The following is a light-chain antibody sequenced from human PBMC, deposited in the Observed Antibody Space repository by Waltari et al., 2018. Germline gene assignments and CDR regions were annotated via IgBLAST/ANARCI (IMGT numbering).Light chain of an antibody. CDR1: QSISTR. CDR2: KAS. J-gene: IGKJ1*01. Sequence: DIQMTQSPSTLSASVGDRVTITCRASQSISTRLAGQQQKPGKAPKVLIYKASTLQSGVPSRFNGSGSETEFTLTISSLQPDDFATYYCQQYSVWLWTFGQGTKVEIK. V-gene: IGKV1-5*03. CDR3: QQYSVWLWT.